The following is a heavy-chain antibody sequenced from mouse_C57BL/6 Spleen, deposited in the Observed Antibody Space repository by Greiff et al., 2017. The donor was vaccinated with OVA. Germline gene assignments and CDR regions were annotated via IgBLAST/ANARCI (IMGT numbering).Heavy chain of an antibody. CDR1: GFTFSSYA. CDR3: ARGPDYYAMDY. Sequence: DVKLVESGGGLVKPGGSLKLSCAASGFTFSSYAMSWVRQTPEKRLEWVATISDGGSYTYYPDNVKGRFTISRDNAKNNLYLQMSHLKSEDTAMYYCARGPDYYAMDYWGQGTSVTVSS. CDR2: ISDGGSYT. J-gene: IGHJ4*01. V-gene: IGHV5-4*03.